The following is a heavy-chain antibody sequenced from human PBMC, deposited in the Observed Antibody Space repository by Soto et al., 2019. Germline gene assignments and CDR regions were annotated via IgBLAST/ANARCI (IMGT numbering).Heavy chain of an antibody. CDR2: IRSKPYVGTT. D-gene: IGHD3-10*01. CDR1: GFRVGDYY. Sequence: GCLRRSCTVCGFRVGDYYRNSFRRAPGKGLEWVSSIRSKPYVGTTEYAASVKGRFTISRDDSISIAYLQMNSLKTEDTAVHFCSTGEAYNGRPLMDVWAQGTTVTVSS. J-gene: IGHJ6*02. V-gene: IGHV3-49*03. CDR3: STGEAYNGRPLMDV.